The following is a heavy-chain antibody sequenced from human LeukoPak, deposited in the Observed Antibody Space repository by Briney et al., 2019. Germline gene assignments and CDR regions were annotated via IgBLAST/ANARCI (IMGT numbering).Heavy chain of an antibody. CDR1: GGTFSSYA. CDR2: IIPIFGTA. J-gene: IGHJ5*02. CDR3: ARDQSGEWELVSGWWFDP. Sequence: GASVKVSCKASGGTFSSYAISWVRQAPGQGLEWMGGIIPIFGTANYAQKFQGRVTITADESTSTAYMELSSLRSEDTAVYYCARDQSGEWELVSGWWFDPWGQGTLVTVSS. D-gene: IGHD1-26*01. V-gene: IGHV1-69*13.